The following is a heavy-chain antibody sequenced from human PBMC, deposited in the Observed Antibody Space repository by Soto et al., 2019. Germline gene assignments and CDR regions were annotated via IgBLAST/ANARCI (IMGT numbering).Heavy chain of an antibody. Sequence: SLRLSCAASGFTFSSYGMHWVRQAPGKRLEWVAVISYDGSNKYYADSVKGRFTISRDNSKNTLYLQMNSLRAEDTAVYYCTVGYSYGFPFDYWGQGTLVTVS. CDR2: ISYDGSNK. CDR3: TVGYSYGFPFDY. V-gene: IGHV3-30*03. CDR1: GFTFSSYG. D-gene: IGHD5-18*01. J-gene: IGHJ4*02.